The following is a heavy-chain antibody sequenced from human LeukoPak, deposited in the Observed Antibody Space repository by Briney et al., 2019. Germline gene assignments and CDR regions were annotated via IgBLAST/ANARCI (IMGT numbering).Heavy chain of an antibody. CDR2: IYYSGST. CDR1: GGSISSYY. D-gene: IGHD3-10*01. V-gene: IGHV4-59*12. J-gene: IGHJ4*02. Sequence: SETLSLTCTVSGGSISSYYWSWIRQPPGKGLEWIGYIYYSGSTNYNPSLKGRVTMSVDTSKNQFSLKLSSVTAADTAVYYCARDMVRGVISIGYFDYWGQGTLVTVSS. CDR3: ARDMVRGVISIGYFDY.